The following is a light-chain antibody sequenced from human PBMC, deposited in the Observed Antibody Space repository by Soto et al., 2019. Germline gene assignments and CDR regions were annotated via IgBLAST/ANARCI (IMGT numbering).Light chain of an antibody. Sequence: QSVLTQPPSVSVAPGQRVTISCTGSSSNIGAGYDVHWYQQLPGTAPKLFIYGNSNRPSGVPDRFSGSKSGTSASLAITGLQAEDEADYYCQSYDSSLSGSNVVFGGGTKLTVL. V-gene: IGLV1-40*01. J-gene: IGLJ2*01. CDR1: SSNIGAGYD. CDR2: GNS. CDR3: QSYDSSLSGSNVV.